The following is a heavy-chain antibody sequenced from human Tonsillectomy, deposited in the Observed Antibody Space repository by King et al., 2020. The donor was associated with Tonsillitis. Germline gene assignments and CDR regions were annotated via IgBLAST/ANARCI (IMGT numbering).Heavy chain of an antibody. D-gene: IGHD1-26*01. CDR3: ARSELLGTTTFDY. CDR2: SYYSGNT. CDR1: GGSISSDY. J-gene: IGHJ4*02. Sequence: QLQESGPGLVKPSETLSLTCTVSGGSISSDYWSWIRLTPGRGLEWIGYSYYSGNTKYNPSLKSRVTLSADSSKNQFSLKLSSVTAADTAVYYCARSELLGTTTFDYWGQGTLVTVSS. V-gene: IGHV4-59*13.